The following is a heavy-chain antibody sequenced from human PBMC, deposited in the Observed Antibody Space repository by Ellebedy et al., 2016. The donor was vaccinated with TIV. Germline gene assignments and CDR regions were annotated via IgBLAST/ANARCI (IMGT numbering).Heavy chain of an antibody. J-gene: IGHJ5*02. Sequence: AASVKVSCKASGYTFNSYGISWVRQAPGQGLEWMGWISAHNGMTDYAQKLQARVTMTTDTPTSTAYMELRSLGSDDTAVYYCARQSTAGGIGGNWFDPWGQGTLVTVSS. CDR1: GYTFNSYG. V-gene: IGHV1-18*04. D-gene: IGHD6-13*01. CDR2: ISAHNGMT. CDR3: ARQSTAGGIGGNWFDP.